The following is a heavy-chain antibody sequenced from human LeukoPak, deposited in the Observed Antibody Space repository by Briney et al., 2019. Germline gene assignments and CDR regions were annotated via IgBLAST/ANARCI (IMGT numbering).Heavy chain of an antibody. D-gene: IGHD3-16*01. CDR2: ISYDGSNK. V-gene: IGHV3-30-3*01. Sequence: PGGSLRLSCAASGFTFSSYAMHWVRQAPGKGLEWVAVISYDGSNKYYADSVKGRFTISRDNSKNTLYLQMNSLRAEDTAVYYCARELNGYGYYFFDYWGPGTLVTVSP. J-gene: IGHJ4*02. CDR1: GFTFSSYA. CDR3: ARELNGYGYYFFDY.